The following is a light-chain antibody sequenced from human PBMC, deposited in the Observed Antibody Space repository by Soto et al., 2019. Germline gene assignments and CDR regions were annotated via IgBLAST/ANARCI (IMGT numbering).Light chain of an antibody. CDR2: DVS. CDR3: RSYTSSSTL. Sequence: QSALTQPASVSGSPGQSITISCTGTSSDVGGYNYVSWYQQHPGKAPKLMIYDVSNRPSGVSNRFSGSKSGNTASLTISGLQAEDEADYYCRSYTSSSTLFGGGTKSPS. V-gene: IGLV2-14*01. CDR1: SSDVGGYNY. J-gene: IGLJ2*01.